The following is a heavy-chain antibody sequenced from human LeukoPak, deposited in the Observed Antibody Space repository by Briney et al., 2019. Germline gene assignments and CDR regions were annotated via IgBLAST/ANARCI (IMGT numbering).Heavy chain of an antibody. Sequence: KPSETLSLTCAVYGGSFSGYYWSWIRQPPGKGLEWIGEINHSGSTNYNPSLESRVTISVDTSKNQFSLKLSSVTAADTAVYYCARGRGLFGVVIITHAGWFDPWGQGTLVTVSS. CDR2: INHSGST. J-gene: IGHJ5*02. CDR1: GGSFSGYY. CDR3: ARGRGLFGVVIITHAGWFDP. D-gene: IGHD3-3*01. V-gene: IGHV4-34*01.